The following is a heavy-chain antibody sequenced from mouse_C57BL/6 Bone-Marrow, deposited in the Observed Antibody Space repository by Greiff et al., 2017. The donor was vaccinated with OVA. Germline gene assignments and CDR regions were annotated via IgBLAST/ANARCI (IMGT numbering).Heavy chain of an antibody. CDR3: TIYYDYDRYYFDY. CDR2: IYPGNSDT. Sequence: EVQLQQSGTVLARPGASVKMSCKTSGYTFTSYWMHWVKQRPGQGLEWIGAIYPGNSDTSYNQKFKGKAKLTAVTSASTAYMELSSLTNEDSAVYYCTIYYDYDRYYFDYWGQGTTLTVSS. J-gene: IGHJ2*01. V-gene: IGHV1-5*01. D-gene: IGHD2-4*01. CDR1: GYTFTSYW.